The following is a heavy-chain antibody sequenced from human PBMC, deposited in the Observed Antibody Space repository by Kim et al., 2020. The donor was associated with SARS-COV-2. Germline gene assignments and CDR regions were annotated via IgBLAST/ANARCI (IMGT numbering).Heavy chain of an antibody. CDR2: INHSGST. CDR1: GGSFSGYY. J-gene: IGHJ4*02. D-gene: IGHD3-10*01. Sequence: SETLSLTCAVYGGSFSGYYWSWIRQPPGKGLEWIGEINHSGSTNYNPSLKSRVTISVDTSKNQFSLKLSSVTAADTAVYYCARGNFGELLLWGQGTLVTVSS. V-gene: IGHV4-34*01. CDR3: ARGNFGELLL.